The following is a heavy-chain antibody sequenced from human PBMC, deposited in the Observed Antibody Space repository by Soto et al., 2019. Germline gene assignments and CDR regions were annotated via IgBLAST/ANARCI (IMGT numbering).Heavy chain of an antibody. CDR1: GGSFRGYY. CDR3: ARFGPTGTTQY. J-gene: IGHJ4*02. Sequence: PSETLSLTCAVYGGSFRGYYWSWIRQPPGKGLEWFGEINNSGSTHYNPSLKSRVTISVDTSENQFSLKLSSVTAADTAVYYCARFGPTGTTQYWSQGTLVTVSS. CDR2: INNSGST. V-gene: IGHV4-34*01. D-gene: IGHD1-1*01.